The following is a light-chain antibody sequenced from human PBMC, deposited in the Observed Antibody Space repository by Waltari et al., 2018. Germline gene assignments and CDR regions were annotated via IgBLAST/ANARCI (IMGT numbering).Light chain of an antibody. J-gene: IGLJ2*01. CDR1: YIGTRS. CDR3: QVWDSSAEV. V-gene: IGLV3-9*01. CDR2: RDS. Sequence: SYALTQPLSVSVALGQTATLSCGGSYIGTRSLHWYQQRPGQAPVLVIYRDSKRPSGIPERFSGSNSGNTATRTISRAQAGDEADYYCQVWDSSAEVFGGGTKLTVL.